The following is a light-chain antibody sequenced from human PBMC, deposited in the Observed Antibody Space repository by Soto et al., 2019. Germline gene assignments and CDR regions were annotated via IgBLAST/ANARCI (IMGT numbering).Light chain of an antibody. V-gene: IGKV1-27*01. CDR3: QKYDSVPQT. CDR2: DAS. J-gene: IGKJ1*01. CDR1: QGINYY. Sequence: DIQLAQSPSSLSASAGDRVTITCRASQGINYYLAWYQQRPGKVPKLLIYDASTLQSGVPSRFSGSGSGTDFTLTISSQQPEDVATYYCQKYDSVPQTFGQGTEVEIK.